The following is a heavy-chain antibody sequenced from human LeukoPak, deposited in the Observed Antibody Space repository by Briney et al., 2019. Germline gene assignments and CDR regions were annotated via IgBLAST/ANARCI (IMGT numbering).Heavy chain of an antibody. D-gene: IGHD3-10*01. V-gene: IGHV3-23*01. CDR2: ISGSGGST. CDR1: GFTFSSYA. CDR3: AKDNPAYYYGSGSSDAFDI. J-gene: IGHJ3*02. Sequence: GGSLRLSCAASGFTFSSYAMSWVRQAPGKGLEWVSAISGSGGSTYYADSVKGRFTISRDNSKNTLYLQMNSLRAEDTAVYYCAKDNPAYYYGSGSSDAFDIWGQGTMVTVSS.